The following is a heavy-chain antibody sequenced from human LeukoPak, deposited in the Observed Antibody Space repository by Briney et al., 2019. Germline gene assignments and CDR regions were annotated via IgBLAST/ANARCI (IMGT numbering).Heavy chain of an antibody. Sequence: ASVKVSCKASRYTFTSYYTHWVRQPPGQGLEWMGIINPSGGSTSYAQKFQGRVTMTRDMSTSTVYMELSSLRSEDTAVYYCARDLRYSYGQEYNWFDPWGQGTLVTVSS. CDR1: RYTFTSYY. V-gene: IGHV1-46*01. D-gene: IGHD5-18*01. J-gene: IGHJ5*02. CDR3: ARDLRYSYGQEYNWFDP. CDR2: INPSGGST.